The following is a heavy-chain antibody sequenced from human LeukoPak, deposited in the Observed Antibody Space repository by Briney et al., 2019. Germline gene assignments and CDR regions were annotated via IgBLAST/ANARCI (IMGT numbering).Heavy chain of an antibody. CDR2: IKQDGSGK. CDR3: ARGEYDILTGYTLDY. V-gene: IGHV3-7*01. CDR1: GFTFSSYW. J-gene: IGHJ4*02. Sequence: GGSLRLSCAASGFTFSSYWMSWVRQAPGKGLEWVANIKQDGSGKYYVDSVKGRFTISRDNAKNSLYLQMNSLRAEDTAVYYCARGEYDILTGYTLDYWGQGTLVTVSS. D-gene: IGHD3-9*01.